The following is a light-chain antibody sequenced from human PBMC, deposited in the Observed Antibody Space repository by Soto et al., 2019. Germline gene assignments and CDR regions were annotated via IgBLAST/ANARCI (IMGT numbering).Light chain of an antibody. V-gene: IGKV1-39*01. Sequence: DIQMNQSPSSLFSSVGDRVTITFPASQSISSYLNWYQQKPGKAPKLLIYAASSLQSGVPSRFSGSGSGTDFTLTISSLQPEDFATYYCQQSYSTPQTFGQGTKVDIK. CDR3: QQSYSTPQT. CDR2: AAS. CDR1: QSISSY. J-gene: IGKJ1*01.